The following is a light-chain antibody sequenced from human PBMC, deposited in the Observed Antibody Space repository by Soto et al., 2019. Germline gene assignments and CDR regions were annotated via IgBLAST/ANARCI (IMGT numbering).Light chain of an antibody. CDR3: AAWDDSLNGSYV. CDR1: SSNIGSNT. Sequence: QSVLTQPPSASGTPGQRVTISCSGSSSNIGSNTVNWYQQLPGTAPKLLIYSNNQRPSGVPDRFSGSKSGTSASLAISGLQSEDEAEYYCAAWDDSLNGSYVFGTGTKLTV. CDR2: SNN. J-gene: IGLJ1*01. V-gene: IGLV1-44*01.